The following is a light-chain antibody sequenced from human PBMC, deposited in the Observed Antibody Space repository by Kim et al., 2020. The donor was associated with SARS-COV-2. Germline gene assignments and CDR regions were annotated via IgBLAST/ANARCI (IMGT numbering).Light chain of an antibody. V-gene: IGKV1-27*01. CDR1: QGIGSY. Sequence: DFQMTQSPSSLSASVGDRVTINCRASQGIGSYLAWYQQKPGKVPKLLIYAAYGLQSGVPSRFSGSGSGTDFTLTISSLQPEDVATYYCQKYNDAPRTFGPGTKVDIK. CDR3: QKYNDAPRT. CDR2: AAY. J-gene: IGKJ1*01.